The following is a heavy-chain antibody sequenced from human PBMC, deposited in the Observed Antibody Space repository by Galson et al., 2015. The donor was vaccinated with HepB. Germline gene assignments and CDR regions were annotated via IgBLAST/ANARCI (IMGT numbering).Heavy chain of an antibody. D-gene: IGHD2-2*01. V-gene: IGHV4-31*03. CDR3: ARGSIVVVPAAIRGPLDY. Sequence: TLSLTCTVSGGSISSGGYYWSWIRQHPGKGLEWIGYIYYSGSTYYNPYLKSRVTISVDTSKNQFSLKLSSVTAADTAVYYCARGSIVVVPAAIRGPLDYWGQGTLVTVSS. CDR2: IYYSGST. J-gene: IGHJ4*02. CDR1: GGSISSGGYY.